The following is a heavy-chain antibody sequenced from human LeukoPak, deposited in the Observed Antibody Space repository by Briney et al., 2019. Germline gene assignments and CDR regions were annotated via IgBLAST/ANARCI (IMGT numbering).Heavy chain of an antibody. CDR1: GFTFSIYN. Sequence: GGSLRLSCAASGFTFSIYNMNWVRQAPGKALEWVSSITSSSAYTYYADSVKGRYTISRDNAQNSLYLQMNSLRAEDTAVYYCARTTEAHSWQTRYYSYYMDVWGKGTTVTVSS. J-gene: IGHJ6*03. CDR3: ARTTEAHSWQTRYYSYYMDV. CDR2: ITSSSAYT. V-gene: IGHV3-21*01. D-gene: IGHD6-13*01.